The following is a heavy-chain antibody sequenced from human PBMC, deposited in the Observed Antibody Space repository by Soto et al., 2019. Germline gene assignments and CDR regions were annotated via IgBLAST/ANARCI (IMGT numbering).Heavy chain of an antibody. CDR3: ARDRGNGYYGQDTWGMDV. CDR2: INQGGSEN. V-gene: IGHV3-7*05. CDR1: GFTISTYW. Sequence: EVQLVESGGGLVQPGGSLRLSCGVSGFTISTYWMSWVRRTPGKGLEWVGNINQGGSENFYAGSVRGRFSISRDNARNTVYLQMKSLSAADTAVYFCARDRGNGYYGQDTWGMDVWGQGTTVTVSS. J-gene: IGHJ6*02. D-gene: IGHD3-22*01.